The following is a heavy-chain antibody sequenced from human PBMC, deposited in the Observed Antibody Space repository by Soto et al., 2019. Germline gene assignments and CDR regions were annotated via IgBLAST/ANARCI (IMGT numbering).Heavy chain of an antibody. J-gene: IGHJ6*02. V-gene: IGHV3-21*01. CDR1: GFNFNSYT. Sequence: PGGSLRLSCAASGFNFNSYTINWVRQPPGKRLEWLSSISSSGYIFSTDSVRGRCTISGDNAKNSVYQQINSLRAEDTAVYFYAGDCSGGSCYPGMDVWGQGTTVTVSS. CDR2: ISSSGYI. D-gene: IGHD2-15*01. CDR3: AGDCSGGSCYPGMDV.